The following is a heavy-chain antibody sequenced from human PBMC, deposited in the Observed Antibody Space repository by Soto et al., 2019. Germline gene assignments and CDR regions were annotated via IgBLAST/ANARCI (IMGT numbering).Heavy chain of an antibody. CDR1: GGTFSSYA. CDR3: AAFRALRFLEWLKGPYYYYGMDV. CDR2: FIPIFGTA. D-gene: IGHD3-3*01. J-gene: IGHJ6*02. V-gene: IGHV1-69*13. Sequence: SVKVSCKASGGTFSSYAISWVRQAPGQGLEWMGGFIPIFGTANYAQKFQGRVTITADESTSTAYMELSSLRSEDTAVYYCAAFRALRFLEWLKGPYYYYGMDVWGQGTTVTVSS.